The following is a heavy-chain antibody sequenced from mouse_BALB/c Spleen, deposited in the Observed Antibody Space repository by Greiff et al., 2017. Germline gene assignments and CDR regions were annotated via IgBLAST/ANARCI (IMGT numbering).Heavy chain of an antibody. CDR2: INPGSGGT. CDR3: ARGGSSYWYFDV. CDR1: GYAFTNYL. D-gene: IGHD1-1*01. J-gene: IGHJ1*01. V-gene: IGHV1-54*01. Sequence: QVQLQQSGAELVRPGTSVKVSCKASGYAFTNYLIEWVKQRPGQGLEWIGVINPGSGGTNYNEKFKGKATLTADKSSSTAYMQLSSLTSDDSAVYFCARGGSSYWYFDVWGAGTTVTVSS.